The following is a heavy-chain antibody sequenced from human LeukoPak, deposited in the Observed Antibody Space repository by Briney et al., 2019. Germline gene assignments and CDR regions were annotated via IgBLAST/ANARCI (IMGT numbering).Heavy chain of an antibody. CDR1: GFTFSSYG. Sequence: GGSLRLSCAASGFTFSSYGMHWVRQAPGKGLEWVAVIWYDGSNKYYADSVRGRFTISRDNSKNTLYLQMNSLRAEDTAVYYCAKSLRAIVVVTAIGYWGQGTLVTVSS. CDR2: IWYDGSNK. V-gene: IGHV3-30*02. D-gene: IGHD2-21*02. CDR3: AKSLRAIVVVTAIGY. J-gene: IGHJ4*02.